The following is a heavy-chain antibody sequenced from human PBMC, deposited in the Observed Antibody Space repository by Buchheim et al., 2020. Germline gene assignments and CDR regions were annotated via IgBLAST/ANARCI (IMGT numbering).Heavy chain of an antibody. CDR3: ARDVWIQLWSYYYYGMDV. CDR1: GFTFSSYA. CDR2: ISYDGSNK. D-gene: IGHD5-18*01. J-gene: IGHJ6*02. V-gene: IGHV3-30-3*01. Sequence: QVQLVESGGGVVQPGRSLRLSCAASGFTFSSYAMHWVRQAPGKGLEWVAVISYDGSNKYCADSVKGRFTISRDNSKNTLYLQMNSLRAEDTAVYYCARDVWIQLWSYYYYGMDVWGQGTT.